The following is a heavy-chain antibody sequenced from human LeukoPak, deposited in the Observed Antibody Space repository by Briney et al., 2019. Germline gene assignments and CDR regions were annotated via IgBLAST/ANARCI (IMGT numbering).Heavy chain of an antibody. J-gene: IGHJ4*02. V-gene: IGHV3-48*02. Sequence: GGALRLSCAASGFTFSSYKMNWVRHAPGKGLEWVSYISTSSSAIYYADSVRGRFTISRDNAKNSLYLQMNSLRDEDTAVYYCARESGLYYGSGRDEVYFDYWGQGTLVTVSS. D-gene: IGHD3-10*01. CDR2: ISTSSSAI. CDR1: GFTFSSYK. CDR3: ARESGLYYGSGRDEVYFDY.